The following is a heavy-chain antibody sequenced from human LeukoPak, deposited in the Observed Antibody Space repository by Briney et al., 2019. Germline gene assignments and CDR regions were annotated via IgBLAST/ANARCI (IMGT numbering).Heavy chain of an antibody. CDR2: INPNSGGT. V-gene: IGHV1-2*02. Sequence: ASVKVSCKASGYTFTGYYMHWVRQAPGQGLEWMGWINPNSGGTNYAQRFQGRVTMTRATSISTAYMELSRLRSDDTAVYYCARDARRQLVLFDYWGQGTLVTVSS. D-gene: IGHD6-6*01. CDR1: GYTFTGYY. CDR3: ARDARRQLVLFDY. J-gene: IGHJ4*02.